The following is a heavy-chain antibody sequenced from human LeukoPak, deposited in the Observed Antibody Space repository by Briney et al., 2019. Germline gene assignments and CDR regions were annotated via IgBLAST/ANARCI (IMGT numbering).Heavy chain of an antibody. CDR3: ARHHSWFGELSPFDY. Sequence: SETLSLTCTVSGGSISSSSYYWGWTRQPPGKGLEWIGSIYYSGSTYYNPSLKSRVNISVDTSKNQFSLKLSSVTAADTAVYYCARHHSWFGELSPFDYWGQGTLVTVSS. CDR2: IYYSGST. CDR1: GGSISSSSYY. D-gene: IGHD3-10*01. V-gene: IGHV4-39*01. J-gene: IGHJ4*02.